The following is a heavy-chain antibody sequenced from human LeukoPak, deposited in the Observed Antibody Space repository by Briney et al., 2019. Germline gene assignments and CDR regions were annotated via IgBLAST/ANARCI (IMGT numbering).Heavy chain of an antibody. V-gene: IGHV3-48*01. D-gene: IGHD3-10*01. CDR1: GFTFTSYS. Sequence: PGGSLRLSCAASGFTFTSYSMNWVRQAPGKGLEWVSYITTSSSTINYADSVKGRFTISRDNAKNSLYLQMNSLRAEDTAVYYCARDGFGILWAFDIWGQGTMVTVSS. J-gene: IGHJ3*02. CDR2: ITTSSSTI. CDR3: ARDGFGILWAFDI.